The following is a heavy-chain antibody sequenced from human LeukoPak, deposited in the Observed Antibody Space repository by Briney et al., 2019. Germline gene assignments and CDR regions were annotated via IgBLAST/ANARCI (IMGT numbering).Heavy chain of an antibody. D-gene: IGHD5-24*01. Sequence: SETLSLTCAVYGGSFSGYYWSWIRQPPGKGLEWIGEINHSGSTNYNPSLKSRVTISVDTSKNQFSLKLSSVTAADTAVYYCARGKTKTRWLQSGGGRAFDIWGQGTMVTVSS. CDR3: ARGKTKTRWLQSGGGRAFDI. CDR2: INHSGST. V-gene: IGHV4-34*01. J-gene: IGHJ3*02. CDR1: GGSFSGYY.